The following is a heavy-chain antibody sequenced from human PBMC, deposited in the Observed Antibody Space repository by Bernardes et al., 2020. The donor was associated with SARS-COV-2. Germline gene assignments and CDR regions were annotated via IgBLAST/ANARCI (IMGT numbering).Heavy chain of an antibody. J-gene: IGHJ3*02. CDR2: VSANNGNA. Sequence: ASVKVSCKASGYTFTSYGISWVRQAPGQGLEWMGWVSANNGNADYAQKVQGRVTMTTDTSTSTAYMELRSLRSDDTAVYYCRSVSSGIVDAFDIWGQGTVVTVAS. D-gene: IGHD3-22*01. CDR3: RSVSSGIVDAFDI. CDR1: GYTFTSYG. V-gene: IGHV1-18*04.